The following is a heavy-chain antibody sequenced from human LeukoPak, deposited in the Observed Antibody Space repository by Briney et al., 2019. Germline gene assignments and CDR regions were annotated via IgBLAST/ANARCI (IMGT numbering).Heavy chain of an antibody. CDR3: ARDFDDILTGYYYFDY. V-gene: IGHV3-74*01. J-gene: IGHJ4*02. Sequence: GGSLGLSCAASGFTFSSYWMHWVRQAPGKGLVWVSRINSDGSSTSYADSVKGRFTISRDNAKNTLYLQMNSLRAEDTAVYYCARDFDDILTGYYYFDYWGQGTLVTVSS. CDR1: GFTFSSYW. CDR2: INSDGSST. D-gene: IGHD3-9*01.